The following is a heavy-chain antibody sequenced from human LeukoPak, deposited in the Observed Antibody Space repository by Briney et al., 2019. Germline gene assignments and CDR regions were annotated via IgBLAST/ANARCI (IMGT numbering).Heavy chain of an antibody. V-gene: IGHV3-30*03. Sequence: PGRSLRLSCAASGFTFSSYGMHWVRQAPGKGLEWVALISYDGGNKYYADSVKGRFTISRDNSKNTLYLQMNSLRAEDTAVYYCATSPWAAGTNYFDYWGQGTLVTVSS. D-gene: IGHD6-13*01. CDR2: ISYDGGNK. J-gene: IGHJ4*02. CDR1: GFTFSSYG. CDR3: ATSPWAAGTNYFDY.